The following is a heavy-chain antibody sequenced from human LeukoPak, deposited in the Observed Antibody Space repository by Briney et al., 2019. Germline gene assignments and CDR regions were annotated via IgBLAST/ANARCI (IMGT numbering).Heavy chain of an antibody. CDR3: ARGSRSYYDSSGYFD. V-gene: IGHV1-69*13. J-gene: IGHJ4*02. D-gene: IGHD3-22*01. Sequence: SVKVSGKASGGTFSSYAISWVRQAPGQGLEWMGGIIPIFGTANYAQKFQGRVTITADESTSTAYMELSSLRSEDTAVYYCARGSRSYYDSSGYFDWGQGTLVTVSS. CDR2: IIPIFGTA. CDR1: GGTFSSYA.